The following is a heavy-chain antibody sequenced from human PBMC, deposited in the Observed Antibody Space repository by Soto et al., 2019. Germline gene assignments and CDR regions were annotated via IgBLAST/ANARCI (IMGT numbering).Heavy chain of an antibody. CDR2: ISNSGST. J-gene: IGHJ4*02. CDR1: GVSISSYY. CDR3: ARILRDSQGWYHHDF. D-gene: IGHD6-19*01. Sequence: SETLSLTCTVSGVSISSYYWSWIRQPPGKGLEWIGYISNSGSTSYNPSLESRVTVSVDTAKNEFSLKLNSVTAADTATYYCARILRDSQGWYHHDFWGQGTLVTVSS. V-gene: IGHV4-59*01.